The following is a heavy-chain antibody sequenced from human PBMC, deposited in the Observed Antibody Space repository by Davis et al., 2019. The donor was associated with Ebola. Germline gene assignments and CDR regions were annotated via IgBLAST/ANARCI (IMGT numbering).Heavy chain of an antibody. CDR2: INWNGGST. V-gene: IGHV3-20*04. CDR1: GFTFDAYG. D-gene: IGHD3-10*01. CDR3: ARDLKSYYGSGSYYYYGMDV. J-gene: IGHJ6*02. Sequence: GGSLRLSCAASGFTFDAYGMSWVRQAPGKGLEWVAGINWNGGSTGYADSVKGRFTISRDNAKNSLYLQMNSLRAEDTAVYYCARDLKSYYGSGSYYYYGMDVWGQGTTVTVSS.